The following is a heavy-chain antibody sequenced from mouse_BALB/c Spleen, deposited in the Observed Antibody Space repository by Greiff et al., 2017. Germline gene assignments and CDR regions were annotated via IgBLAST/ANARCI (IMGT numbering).Heavy chain of an antibody. CDR2: IDPANGNT. CDR1: GFNIKDTY. V-gene: IGHV14-3*02. CDR3: ARDDYDGGPPWFAY. Sequence: EVKLMESGAELVKPGASVKLSCTASGFNIKDTYMHWVKQRPEQGLEWIGRIDPANGNTKYDPKFQGKATITADTSSNTAYLQLSSLTSEDTAVYYCARDDYDGGPPWFAYWGQGTLVTVSA. J-gene: IGHJ3*01. D-gene: IGHD2-4*01.